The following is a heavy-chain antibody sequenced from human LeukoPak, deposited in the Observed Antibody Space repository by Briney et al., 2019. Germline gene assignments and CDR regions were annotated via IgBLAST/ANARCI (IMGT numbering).Heavy chain of an antibody. J-gene: IGHJ4*02. CDR1: GFTFSSYS. D-gene: IGHD5-18*01. V-gene: IGHV3-21*01. CDR3: AREGEIGYSYGYDYFDY. CDR2: ISSSSSYI. Sequence: PGGSLRLSCAASGFTFSSYSMNWVRQAPGKGLEWVSSISSSSSYIYYAESVKGRFTISRDNAKNSLYLQMNSLRAEDTAVYYCAREGEIGYSYGYDYFDYWGQGTLVTVSS.